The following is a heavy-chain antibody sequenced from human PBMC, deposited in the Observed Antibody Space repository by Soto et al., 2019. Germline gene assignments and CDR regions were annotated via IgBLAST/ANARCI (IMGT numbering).Heavy chain of an antibody. Sequence: SETLSLTCTVSGGSISSSSYYRGWIRQPPGKGLEWIGSSYYSGGTYYNPSLESRVTIAVDTSKNEFSLKLSSVTAADTAVYYCARPIGLHAYCMDVWGKGTTVTGS. CDR3: ARPIGLHAYCMDV. V-gene: IGHV4-39*01. D-gene: IGHD3-16*01. CDR1: GGSISSSSYY. J-gene: IGHJ6*03. CDR2: SYYSGGT.